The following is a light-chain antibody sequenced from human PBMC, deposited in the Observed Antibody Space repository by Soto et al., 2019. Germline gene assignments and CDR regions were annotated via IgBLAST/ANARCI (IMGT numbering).Light chain of an antibody. J-gene: IGLJ3*02. V-gene: IGLV2-14*03. CDR1: SSDIGLYNY. CDR3: NSYTTNSPIV. CDR2: DVS. Sequence: QSALTQPASLSGSPGQSITISCTGTSSDIGLYNYVSWYQQHPGKVPKLLIYDVSNRPSGISDRFSGSKSGSTASLTISALQTEDEADYYCNSYTTNSPIVFGGGTKLTVL.